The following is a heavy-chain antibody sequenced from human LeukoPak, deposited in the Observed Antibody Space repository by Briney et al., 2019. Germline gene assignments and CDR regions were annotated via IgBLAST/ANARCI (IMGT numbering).Heavy chain of an antibody. CDR2: IRGVGDRT. CDR3: AKDSKIVGATFRSYHYMDV. D-gene: IGHD1-26*01. V-gene: IGHV3-23*01. J-gene: IGHJ6*03. CDR1: GLTFRSYA. Sequence: PGGSLRLSWAPSGLTFRSYALGWVRQPPGKGLEGASPIRGVGDRTHYADSVKGRFTISRDNSKNTLYLQMNSLRAEDTAVYYCAKDSKIVGATFRSYHYMDVWGKGTAVTVSS.